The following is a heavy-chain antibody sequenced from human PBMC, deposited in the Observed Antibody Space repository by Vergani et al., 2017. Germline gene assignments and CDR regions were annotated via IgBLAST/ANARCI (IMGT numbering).Heavy chain of an antibody. Sequence: QVQLVESGGGVVQPGRSLRLSCAASGFTFSSYGMHWVRQAPGKGLEWVAVIWYDGSNKYYADSVKGRFTISRDNSKNTLYLQMNSLRAEDTAVYYCARGPWSGYYKMSVMGAEYFQHWGQGTLVTVSS. D-gene: IGHD3-3*01. J-gene: IGHJ1*01. V-gene: IGHV3-33*01. CDR1: GFTFSSYG. CDR2: IWYDGSNK. CDR3: ARGPWSGYYKMSVMGAEYFQH.